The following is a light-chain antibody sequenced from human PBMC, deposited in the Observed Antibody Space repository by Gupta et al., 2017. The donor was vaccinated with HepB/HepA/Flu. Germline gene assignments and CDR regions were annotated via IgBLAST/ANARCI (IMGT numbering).Light chain of an antibody. Sequence: EIVMTQSPATLSVSPGERATLSCRASQSVSSNLACYQQKPGQAPRLRIYGASTRATGIPARFSGSGSGTEFTLSISSRQSEDFAVYYCQQYTNWSPSTFGQGTRLEIK. CDR2: GAS. CDR3: QQYTNWSPST. CDR1: QSVSSN. V-gene: IGKV3-15*01. J-gene: IGKJ5*01.